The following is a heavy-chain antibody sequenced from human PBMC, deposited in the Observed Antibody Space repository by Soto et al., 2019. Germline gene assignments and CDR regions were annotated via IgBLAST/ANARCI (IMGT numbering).Heavy chain of an antibody. CDR1: GFTFSNAW. Sequence: GGSLRLSCAASGFTFSNAWMSWVRQAPGKGLEWVGRIKSKTDGGTTDYAAPVKGRFTISRDDSKNTLYLQMNSLKTEDTAVYYCTTDGAYCSSTSCYADGDYWGQGTLVTVSS. V-gene: IGHV3-15*01. CDR3: TTDGAYCSSTSCYADGDY. J-gene: IGHJ4*02. D-gene: IGHD2-2*01. CDR2: IKSKTDGGTT.